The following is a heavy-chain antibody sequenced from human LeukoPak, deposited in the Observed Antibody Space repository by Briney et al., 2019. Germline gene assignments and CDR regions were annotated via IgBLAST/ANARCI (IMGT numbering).Heavy chain of an antibody. D-gene: IGHD3-10*01. CDR3: ARGLRLPMVRGTFDY. CDR1: GGSFSGYY. J-gene: IGHJ4*02. Sequence: SETLSLTCAVHGGSFSGYYWSWIRQPPGKGLEWIGEINHSGSTNYNPSLKSRVTISVDTSKNQFSLKLSSVTAADTAVYYCARGLRLPMVRGTFDYWGQGTLVTVSS. CDR2: INHSGST. V-gene: IGHV4-34*01.